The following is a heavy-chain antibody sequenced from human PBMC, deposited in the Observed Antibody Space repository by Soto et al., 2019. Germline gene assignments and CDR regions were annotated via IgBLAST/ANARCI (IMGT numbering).Heavy chain of an antibody. CDR2: MSFDGNIK. CDR1: GFIFSTYG. J-gene: IGHJ3*01. Sequence: GGSLRLSCAASGFIFSTYGMNWVRQAPGKGLEWVAFMSFDGNIKYYADSVKGRFTISRDNSRNTLWLQMNSLRPEDTAVYYCATIEVPPAFNLWGQGTMVTVSS. V-gene: IGHV3-30*03. CDR3: ATIEVPPAFNL.